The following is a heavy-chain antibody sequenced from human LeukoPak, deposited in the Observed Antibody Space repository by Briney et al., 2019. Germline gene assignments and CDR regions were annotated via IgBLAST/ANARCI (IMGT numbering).Heavy chain of an antibody. CDR1: GGSISSGGYY. CDR2: IYYSGST. V-gene: IGHV4-31*03. CDR3: ARELNYYDSSGYYENMNWFDP. J-gene: IGHJ5*02. Sequence: SETLSLSCTVSGGSISSGGYYWSWIRQHPGKGLEWIGYIYYSGSTYYNPSLKSRVTISVDTSKNQFSLKLSSVTAADTAVYYCARELNYYDSSGYYENMNWFDPWGQGTLVTVSS. D-gene: IGHD3-22*01.